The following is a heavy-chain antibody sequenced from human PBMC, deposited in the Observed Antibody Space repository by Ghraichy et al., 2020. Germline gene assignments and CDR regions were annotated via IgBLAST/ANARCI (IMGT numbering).Heavy chain of an antibody. CDR3: SRANEGSA. CDR1: GASFTSHN. Sequence: SETLSLTCTVSGASFTSHNYCWIWQPPRQRLELIGYVSKTGSTNNNPSLRSRVTMTLDKSKSQVSLTLTSVTAADTAVYYCSRANEGSAWGQGVLVTVSS. D-gene: IGHD1-1*01. CDR2: VSKTGST. V-gene: IGHV4-59*11. J-gene: IGHJ5*02.